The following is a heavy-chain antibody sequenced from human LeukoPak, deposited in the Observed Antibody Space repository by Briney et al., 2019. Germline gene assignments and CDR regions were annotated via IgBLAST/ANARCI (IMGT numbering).Heavy chain of an antibody. V-gene: IGHV3-23*01. Sequence: PGGSLRLSCAASGFTFSGFAMSWVRQAPGKGLEWVSSISGSGGNTYYADSVKGRFTISRDNSKNTLYLQMNSLRAEDTAVYYCAKDALDCSSTSCLIYYFDYWGQGTLVTVSS. CDR3: AKDALDCSSTSCLIYYFDY. CDR1: GFTFSGFA. J-gene: IGHJ4*02. D-gene: IGHD2-2*01. CDR2: ISGSGGNT.